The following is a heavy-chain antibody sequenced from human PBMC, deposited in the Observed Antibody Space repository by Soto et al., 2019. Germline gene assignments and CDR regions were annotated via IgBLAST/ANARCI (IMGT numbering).Heavy chain of an antibody. CDR1: GVSISSGGSY. D-gene: IGHD2-15*01. CDR3: ASVIGGFSEYYFYF. Sequence: SETLSLTCTVSGVSISSGGSYWSWIRQHPGKGPEWIGNIYYRGRTYYSPSLKSRVILSVDTSKIHFSLTLRSVTAADSAMYYCASVIGGFSEYYFYFWGHVALGTVSS. J-gene: IGHJ4*01. CDR2: IYYRGRT. V-gene: IGHV4-31*03.